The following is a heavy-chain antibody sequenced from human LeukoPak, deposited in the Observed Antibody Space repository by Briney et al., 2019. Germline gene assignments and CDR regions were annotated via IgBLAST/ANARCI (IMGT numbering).Heavy chain of an antibody. V-gene: IGHV4-34*01. D-gene: IGHD3-3*01. J-gene: IGHJ4*02. CDR3: ARVTYDFWSVTTYYFDY. CDR1: GGSFSGYY. CDR2: INHSGST. Sequence: SETLSLTCAVYGGSFSGYYWSWIRQPPGKGLEWIGEINHSGSTNYNPSLKSRVTISVDTSKNQFSLKLSSVTAADTAVYYCARVTYDFWSVTTYYFDYWGQGTLVTVSS.